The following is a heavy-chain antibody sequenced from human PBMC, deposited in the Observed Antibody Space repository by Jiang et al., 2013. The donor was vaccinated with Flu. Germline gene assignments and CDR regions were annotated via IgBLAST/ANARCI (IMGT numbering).Heavy chain of an antibody. CDR3: ARGSGGWELLPVDY. CDR2: IIPIFGTA. D-gene: IGHD1-26*01. CDR1: GDTFSSYA. V-gene: IGHV1-69*01. J-gene: IGHJ4*02. Sequence: GAEVKKPGSSVKVSCKASGDTFSSYAISWVRQAPGQGLEWMGGIIPIFGTAKYAQRFQGRVTITADESTSTAYMELSSLRAEDTAVYYCARGSGGWELLPVDYWGQGTLVTVSS.